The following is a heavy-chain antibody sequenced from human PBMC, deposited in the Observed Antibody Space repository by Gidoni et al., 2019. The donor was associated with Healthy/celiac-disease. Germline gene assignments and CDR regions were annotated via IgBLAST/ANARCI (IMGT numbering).Heavy chain of an antibody. J-gene: IGHJ4*02. CDR3: ARDRGIAVADY. V-gene: IGHV3-48*03. CDR2: ISSSGSTI. D-gene: IGHD6-19*01. CDR1: GVTFSSYE. Sequence: EVQLVESGGGLVQPGGSLRLSCAGSGVTFSSYEMNWVRQAPGKGLEGVSYISSSGSTIYYADSVKGRFTISRDNAKNSLYLQMNSLRAEDTAVYYCARDRGIAVADYWGQGTLVTVSS.